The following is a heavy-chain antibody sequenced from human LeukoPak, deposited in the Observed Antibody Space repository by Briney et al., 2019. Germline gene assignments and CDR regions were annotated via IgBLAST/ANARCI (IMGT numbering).Heavy chain of an antibody. CDR2: INHSGST. CDR3: ARGLGGSYSDY. V-gene: IGHV4-34*01. Sequence: SETLSLTCAVYGGSFSGYYWSWIRQPPGKGLEWIGEINHSGSTNYNPSLKSRVTISVDTSKNQFSLKLSSVTAADTAVYYCARGLGGSYSDYCGQGTLVTVSS. CDR1: GGSFSGYY. J-gene: IGHJ4*02. D-gene: IGHD1-26*01.